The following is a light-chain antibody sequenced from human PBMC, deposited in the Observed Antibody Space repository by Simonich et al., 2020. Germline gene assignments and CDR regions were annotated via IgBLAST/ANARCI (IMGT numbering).Light chain of an antibody. Sequence: DIVMTQSPDSLAVSLGERATINCKSSQSVLYSSNNKNYLAWYQQKPGQPPKLLIYWASTRESWVPYRFSGSGSGTDFTLTISSLQAEDVAVYYCQQYYSTPMYTFGQGTKLEIK. CDR2: WAS. V-gene: IGKV4-1*01. J-gene: IGKJ2*01. CDR3: QQYYSTPMYT. CDR1: QSVLYSSNNKNY.